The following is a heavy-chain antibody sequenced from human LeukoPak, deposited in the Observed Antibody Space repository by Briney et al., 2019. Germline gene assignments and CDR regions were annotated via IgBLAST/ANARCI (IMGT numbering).Heavy chain of an antibody. V-gene: IGHV1-2*06. CDR1: GYTFTGYY. D-gene: IGHD3-3*01. J-gene: IGHJ6*03. CDR3: ARAILEWTYYYYMDV. Sequence: ASVKVSCKASGYTFTGYYMHWVRQAPGQGLEWMGRINPNSGGTNYAQKFQGRVTMTRNTSISTAYMELSSLRSEDTAVYYCARAILEWTYYYYMDVWGKGTTVTVSS. CDR2: INPNSGGT.